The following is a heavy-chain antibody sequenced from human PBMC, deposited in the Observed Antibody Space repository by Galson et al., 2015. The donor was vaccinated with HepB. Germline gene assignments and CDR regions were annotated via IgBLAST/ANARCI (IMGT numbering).Heavy chain of an antibody. V-gene: IGHV3-33*01. CDR3: AREDRYTYIVTYGL. J-gene: IGHJ4*02. CDR2: IWKDGSNK. CDR1: GFTFSNYG. D-gene: IGHD2/OR15-2a*01. Sequence: SLRLSCAASGFTFSNYGMHWVRQAPGKGLEWVALIWKDGSNKYYADSVKGRFSISKDNSKNVVYLQMNSLGDDDTATYFCAREDRYTYIVTYGLWGQGARVTVSS.